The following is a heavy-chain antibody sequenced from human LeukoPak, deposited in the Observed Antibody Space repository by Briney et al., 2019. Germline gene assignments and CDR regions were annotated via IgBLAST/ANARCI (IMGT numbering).Heavy chain of an antibody. J-gene: IGHJ6*03. Sequence: SETLSLTCTVSGGSISSYYWNWIRQPPGKGLEWIGYIYYSGSTNYNPSLKSRDTISVDTSKNQFYLKQSPVTAADTAVSDGSRNRRYYETRGYYYYYYMDVGGKGTTVTISS. V-gene: IGHV4-59*12. D-gene: IGHD3-22*01. CDR2: IYYSGST. CDR1: GGSISSYY. CDR3: SRNRRYYETRGYYYYYYMDV.